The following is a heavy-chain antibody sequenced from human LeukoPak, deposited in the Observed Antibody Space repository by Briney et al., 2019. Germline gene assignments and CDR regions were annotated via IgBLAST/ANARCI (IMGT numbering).Heavy chain of an antibody. CDR3: ARRRGAYGDYVY. CDR2: INHSGST. D-gene: IGHD4-17*01. CDR1: GESFSGYY. V-gene: IGHV4-34*01. Sequence: SETLSLTCAVYGESFSGYYWSWIRQPPGKGLEWIGEINHSGSTNYNPSLETRVNISIDTSMNQFSLKLSSVTAADTAVYYCARRRGAYGDYVYWGQGTLVTVSS. J-gene: IGHJ4*02.